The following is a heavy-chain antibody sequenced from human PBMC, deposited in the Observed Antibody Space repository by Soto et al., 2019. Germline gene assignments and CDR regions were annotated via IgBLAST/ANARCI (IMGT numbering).Heavy chain of an antibody. J-gene: IGHJ6*02. Sequence: GEPLKISCKGSGYSFTSYGIGWVRQMPGKGLEWMGIIYPGDSDTRYSPSFQGQVTISADKSISTAYLQWSSLKASDTAMYYCARTSAAGKYYYGMDVWGQGTTVTVSS. V-gene: IGHV5-51*01. CDR1: GYSFTSYG. D-gene: IGHD6-13*01. CDR2: IYPGDSDT. CDR3: ARTSAAGKYYYGMDV.